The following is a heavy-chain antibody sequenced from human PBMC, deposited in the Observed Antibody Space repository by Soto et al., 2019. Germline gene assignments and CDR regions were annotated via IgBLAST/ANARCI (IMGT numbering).Heavy chain of an antibody. Sequence: EVQLVESGGGLIQPGGSLRLSCAVSGLTVSSHYMSWVRQAPGKGLEWVSVIYGGGATFYTDSVTGRFTISRDNSKNTVYLQMNSLRAEDTAVYFCARGLYDPALWGQGTLVTVSS. V-gene: IGHV3-53*01. CDR3: ARGLYDPAL. CDR2: IYGGGAT. CDR1: GLTVSSHY. J-gene: IGHJ4*02. D-gene: IGHD3-10*01.